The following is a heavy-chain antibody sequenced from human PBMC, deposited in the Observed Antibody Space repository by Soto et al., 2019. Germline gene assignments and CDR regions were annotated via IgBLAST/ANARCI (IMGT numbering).Heavy chain of an antibody. D-gene: IGHD4-4*01. CDR2: ISAYNGNT. J-gene: IGHJ6*02. Sequence: ASVKVSCKASGYTFTSYGISWVRQAPGQGLEWMGWISAYNGNTNYAQKLQGRVTMTTDTSTSTAYIELRSLRSDDTAVYYCARARVATTVTSDYYYYYGMDVWGQGTTVTVSS. CDR1: GYTFTSYG. CDR3: ARARVATTVTSDYYYYYGMDV. V-gene: IGHV1-18*01.